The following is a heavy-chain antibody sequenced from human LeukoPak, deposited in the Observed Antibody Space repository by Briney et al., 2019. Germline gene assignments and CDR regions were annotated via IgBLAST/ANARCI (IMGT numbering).Heavy chain of an antibody. J-gene: IGHJ4*02. CDR3: ARGAGDTAMVLYYFDY. CDR2: IIPIFGTA. V-gene: IGHV1-69*13. CDR1: GGTFSSYA. D-gene: IGHD5-18*01. Sequence: GASVKVSCKASGGTFSSYAISWVRQAPGQGLEWMGGIIPIFGTANYAQKFQGRVTITVDESTSTAYMELSSLRSEDTAVYYCARGAGDTAMVLYYFDYWGQGTLVTVSS.